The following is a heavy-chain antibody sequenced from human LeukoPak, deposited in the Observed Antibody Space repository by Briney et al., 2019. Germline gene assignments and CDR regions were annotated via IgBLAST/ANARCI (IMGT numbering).Heavy chain of an antibody. Sequence: TSETLSLTCAVSGGSISSNNWWGWVRQPPGKGLEWIGEIYHSGSPNYNPSLKSRVTISVDKSRNHFSLNLSSVTAADTAVYYCARDSRLYCTNGVCYRNDYWGQGTLVTVSS. CDR2: IYHSGSP. D-gene: IGHD2-8*01. CDR1: GGSISSNNW. J-gene: IGHJ4*02. CDR3: ARDSRLYCTNGVCYRNDY. V-gene: IGHV4-4*02.